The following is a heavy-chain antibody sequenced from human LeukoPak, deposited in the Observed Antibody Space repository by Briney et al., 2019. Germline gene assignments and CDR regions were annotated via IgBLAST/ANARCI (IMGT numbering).Heavy chain of an antibody. CDR1: GFTFSSYW. J-gene: IGHJ4*02. D-gene: IGHD2-15*01. CDR2: IKQDGSEK. CDR3: AKGPYPGLYCSGGSCYPFDN. V-gene: IGHV3-7*03. Sequence: GGSLRLSCAASGFTFSSYWMSWVRQAPGKGLEWVANIKQDGSEKYYVDSVKGRFTISRDNAKNSLYLQMNSLRAEDTAVYSCAKGPYPGLYCSGGSCYPFDNWGQGTLVTVSS.